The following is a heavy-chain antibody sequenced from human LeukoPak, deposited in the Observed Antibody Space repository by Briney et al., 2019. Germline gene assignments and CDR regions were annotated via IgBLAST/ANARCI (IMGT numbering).Heavy chain of an antibody. CDR3: AREMLAAVAAQS. V-gene: IGHV3-7*01. D-gene: IGHD6-19*01. Sequence: GGSLRLSCAASGFTFSSYSMNWVRQAPGKGLEWVANINQDGSEKYFVDSVKGRFTISRDNAKNSPYLQMNSLRAEDTAVYYCAREMLAAVAAQSWGQGTLVTVSS. CDR1: GFTFSSYS. CDR2: INQDGSEK. J-gene: IGHJ5*02.